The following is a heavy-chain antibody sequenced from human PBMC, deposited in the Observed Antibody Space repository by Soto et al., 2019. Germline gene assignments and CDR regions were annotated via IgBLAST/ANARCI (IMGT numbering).Heavy chain of an antibody. Sequence: GGSLRLSCTASGFTFSSYAMSWVRQAPGKGLEWVSAITGSGGSTYYADSVKGRFTISRDNSKNTLYLQMDSLRAEDTAVYYCARAGGSSWYEYYYYGMDVWGQGTTVTVSS. CDR3: ARAGGSSWYEYYYYGMDV. D-gene: IGHD6-13*01. CDR2: ITGSGGST. J-gene: IGHJ6*02. CDR1: GFTFSSYA. V-gene: IGHV3-23*01.